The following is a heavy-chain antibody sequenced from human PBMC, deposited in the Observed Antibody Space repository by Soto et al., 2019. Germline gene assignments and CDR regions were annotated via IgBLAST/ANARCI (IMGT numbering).Heavy chain of an antibody. D-gene: IGHD3-9*01. CDR3: ARDPVLRYFDGGYYGMDV. Sequence: ASVKVSCKASGYTFTSYAMHWVRQAPGQRLEWMGWINAGNGNTKYSQKFQGRVTITRDTSASTAYMELSSLRVEDTAVYYCARDPVLRYFDGGYYGMDVWGQGTTVTVSS. J-gene: IGHJ6*02. CDR1: GYTFTSYA. V-gene: IGHV1-3*01. CDR2: INAGNGNT.